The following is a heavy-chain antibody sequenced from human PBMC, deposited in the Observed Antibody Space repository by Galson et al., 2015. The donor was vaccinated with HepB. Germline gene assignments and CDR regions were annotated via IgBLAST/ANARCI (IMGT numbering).Heavy chain of an antibody. V-gene: IGHV3-33*08. J-gene: IGHJ4*02. D-gene: IGHD1-26*01. CDR3: ARVGGATDYFDY. Sequence: SLRLSCAASGFTFSSYGMHWVRQAPGKGLEWVAVIWYDGSNKYYADSVKGRFTISRDNSKNTLYLQMNSLRAEDTAVYYCARVGGATDYFDYWGQGTLVTVSS. CDR2: IWYDGSNK. CDR1: GFTFSSYG.